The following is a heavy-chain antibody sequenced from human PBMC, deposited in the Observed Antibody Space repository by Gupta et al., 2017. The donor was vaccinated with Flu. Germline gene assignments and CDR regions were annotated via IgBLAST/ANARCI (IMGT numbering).Heavy chain of an antibody. Sequence: QVQLVESGGGVVQPGRSLRLSRAASGFTVSSYGMYWVCQAPGKGLEWVAVISYDGSNKYYADSVKGRFTISRDNSKNTLYLQMNSLRAEDTAVYYCAKDGRWNYGGTYYYYYGMDVWGQGTTVTVSS. V-gene: IGHV3-30*18. CDR2: ISYDGSNK. CDR1: GFTVSSYG. D-gene: IGHD1-7*01. J-gene: IGHJ6*02. CDR3: AKDGRWNYGGTYYYYYGMDV.